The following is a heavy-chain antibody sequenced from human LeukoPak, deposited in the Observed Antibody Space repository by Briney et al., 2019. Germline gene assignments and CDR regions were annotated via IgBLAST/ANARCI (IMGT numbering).Heavy chain of an antibody. CDR1: GGTFSSYA. V-gene: IGHV1-18*01. CDR3: AREYSSSWYAY. J-gene: IGHJ4*02. Sequence: ASVKVSCKASGGTFSSYAISWVRQAPGQGLEWMGWISAYNGNTNYAQKLQGRVTMTTDTSTSTAYMELRSLRSDDTAVYYCAREYSSSWYAYWGQGTLVTVSS. D-gene: IGHD6-13*01. CDR2: ISAYNGNT.